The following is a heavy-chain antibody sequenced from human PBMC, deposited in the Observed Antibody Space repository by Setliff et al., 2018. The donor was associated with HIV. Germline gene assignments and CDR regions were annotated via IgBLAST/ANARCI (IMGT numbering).Heavy chain of an antibody. CDR3: ERGLPGSSIGWYVGY. J-gene: IGHJ4*02. CDR2: INHSRST. V-gene: IGHV4-34*01. CDR1: GGSFSGFY. D-gene: IGHD6-19*01. Sequence: SETLSLTCAVYGGSFSGFYWNWIRQPPGKGLEWIGEINHSRSTNYNPSLKSLVTISVDTSKNQFSLRLSSVIAADTSVYYCERGLPGSSIGWYVGYWGQGTLVTVSS.